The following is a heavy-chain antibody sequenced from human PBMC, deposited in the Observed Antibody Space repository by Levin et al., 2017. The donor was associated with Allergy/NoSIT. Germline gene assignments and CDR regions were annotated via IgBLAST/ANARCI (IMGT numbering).Heavy chain of an antibody. CDR1: GFTFSNAW. Sequence: GGSLRLSCAASGFTFSNAWMSWVRQAPGKGLEWVGRIKSKTDGGTTDYAAPVKGRFTISRDDSKNTLYLQMNSLKTEDTAVYYCTTGYGYYDSSGYPLSDDAFDIWGQGTMVTVSS. V-gene: IGHV3-15*01. D-gene: IGHD3-22*01. CDR3: TTGYGYYDSSGYPLSDDAFDI. CDR2: IKSKTDGGTT. J-gene: IGHJ3*02.